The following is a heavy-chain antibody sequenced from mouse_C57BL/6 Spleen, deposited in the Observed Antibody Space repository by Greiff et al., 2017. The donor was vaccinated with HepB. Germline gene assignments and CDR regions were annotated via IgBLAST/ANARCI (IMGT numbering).Heavy chain of an antibody. D-gene: IGHD1-1*01. J-gene: IGHJ2*01. CDR1: GFTFSSYA. Sequence: EVKLVESGGGLVKPGGSLKLSCAASGFTFSSYAMSWVRQTPEKRLEWVATISDGGSYTYYPDNVKGRFTISRDNAKNNRYLQMSHLKSEDTAMYYCARDGFITTVVANYFDDWGQGTTLTVSS. CDR2: ISDGGSYT. V-gene: IGHV5-4*01. CDR3: ARDGFITTVVANYFDD.